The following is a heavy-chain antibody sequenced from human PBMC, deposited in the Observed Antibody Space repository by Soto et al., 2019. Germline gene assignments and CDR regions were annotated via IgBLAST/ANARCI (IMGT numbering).Heavy chain of an antibody. CDR2: ISYDGSNK. D-gene: IGHD1-20*01. CDR3: AQDRRVRITGTPWY. V-gene: IGHV3-30*18. Sequence: LRLSCEASGFTFSSYGMHWVRQAPGKGLEWVAVISYDGSNKYYADSVKGRFTISRDNSKNTLYLQMNSLRAEDTAVYYCAQDRRVRITGTPWYWGQGTLVTVSS. J-gene: IGHJ4*02. CDR1: GFTFSSYG.